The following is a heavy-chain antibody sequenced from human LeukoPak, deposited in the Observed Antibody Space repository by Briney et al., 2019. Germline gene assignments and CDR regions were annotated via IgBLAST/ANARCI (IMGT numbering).Heavy chain of an antibody. D-gene: IGHD3-22*01. J-gene: IGHJ4*02. V-gene: IGHV1-58*02. Sequence: GTSVKVSCKASGFTFTSSAMQWVRQARGQRLEWIGWIVVGSGNTNYAQKFQERVTITRDMSTSTAYMELSSLRSEDTAVYYCAAGVLCSGYTDYWGQGTLVTVSS. CDR2: IVVGSGNT. CDR1: GFTFTSSA. CDR3: AAGVLCSGYTDY.